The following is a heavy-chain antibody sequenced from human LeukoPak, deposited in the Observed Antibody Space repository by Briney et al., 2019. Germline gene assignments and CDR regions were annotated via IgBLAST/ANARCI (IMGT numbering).Heavy chain of an antibody. CDR1: GFTFSTYW. D-gene: IGHD3-22*01. V-gene: IGHV3-30*18. J-gene: IGHJ2*01. CDR3: AKVFDTSGYYRRYFDL. CDR2: ISYDGSNK. Sequence: GGSLRLSCAASGFTFSTYWMSWVRQAPGEGLEWVAVISYDGSNKYYADSVKGRFTISRDNSKNTLSLQMNSLRAEDTAVYYCAKVFDTSGYYRRYFDLWGRGTLVTVSS.